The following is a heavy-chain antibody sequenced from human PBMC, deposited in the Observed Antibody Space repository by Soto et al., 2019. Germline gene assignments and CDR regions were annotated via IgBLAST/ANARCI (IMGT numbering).Heavy chain of an antibody. CDR1: GGSFSGYY. V-gene: IGHV4-34*01. CDR3: ARVVSSPAMVRRVILLGNNYYMDV. D-gene: IGHD3-10*01. J-gene: IGHJ6*03. CDR2: INHSGST. Sequence: QVQLQQWGAGLLKPSETLSLTCAVYGGSFSGYYWSWIRQPPGKGLEWIGEINHSGSTNYNPSLKRRVTISVDTPKNQFSLKLSSVTAADTAVYYCARVVSSPAMVRRVILLGNNYYMDVWGKGTTVTVSS.